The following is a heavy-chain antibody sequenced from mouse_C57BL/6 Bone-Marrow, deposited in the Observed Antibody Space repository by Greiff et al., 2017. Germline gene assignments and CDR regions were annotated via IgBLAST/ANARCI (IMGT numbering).Heavy chain of an antibody. CDR2: IYPGSGST. CDR1: GYTFTSYW. J-gene: IGHJ2*01. D-gene: IGHD1-1*01. V-gene: IGHV1-55*01. Sequence: VQLQQPGAELVKPGASVKMSCKASGYTFTSYWITWVKQRPGQGLEWIGDIYPGSGSTNYNEKFKSKATLTVDPSSSTAYMQLSSLTSEDSAVYYCARKGITSYYFDYWGQGTTLTVSS. CDR3: ARKGITSYYFDY.